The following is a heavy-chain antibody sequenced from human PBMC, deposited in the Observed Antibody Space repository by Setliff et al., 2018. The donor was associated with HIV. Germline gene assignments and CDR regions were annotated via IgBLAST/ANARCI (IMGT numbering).Heavy chain of an antibody. CDR3: ATLDHSGGNFLAY. CDR2: IHSSGST. D-gene: IGHD2-21*02. J-gene: IGHJ4*02. Sequence: ETLSLTCTVSGGSVNDFYCNWIRQPPGKGPEWIGYIHSSGSTTYNPSLKSRITISLDTSKEQFSLELSSATAADTAVYYCATLDHSGGNFLAYWGQGSLVTVSS. CDR1: GGSVNDFY. V-gene: IGHV4-4*09.